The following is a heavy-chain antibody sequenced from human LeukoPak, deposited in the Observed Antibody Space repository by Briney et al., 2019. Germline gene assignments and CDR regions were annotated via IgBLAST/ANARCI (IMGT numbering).Heavy chain of an antibody. D-gene: IGHD3/OR15-3a*01. J-gene: IGHJ4*02. CDR1: GGSISSYY. V-gene: IGHV4-59*08. Sequence: SETLSLTCTVSGGSISSYYWSWIRQPPGKGLEWMGYIYYSGSTNYNPSLKSRVTISVDTFKNQFSLRLTSVTAADTAVYYCARQTGSGLFILPGGQGTLVTVSS. CDR3: ARQTGSGLFILP. CDR2: IYYSGST.